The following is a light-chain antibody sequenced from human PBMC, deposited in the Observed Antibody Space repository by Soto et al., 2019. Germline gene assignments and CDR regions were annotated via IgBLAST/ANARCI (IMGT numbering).Light chain of an antibody. Sequence: QSVMTQPPSASGTPGQRVTISCSGSSSNIGSNSVNWYQQLPGTAPKLLIYKIEQRPSGVPDRFLGSKSGSSASLAISGLQSEDEADYYCASWDDRLSGPIFGGGTQLPV. CDR1: SSNIGSNS. J-gene: IGLJ2*01. CDR2: KIE. V-gene: IGLV1-44*01. CDR3: ASWDDRLSGPI.